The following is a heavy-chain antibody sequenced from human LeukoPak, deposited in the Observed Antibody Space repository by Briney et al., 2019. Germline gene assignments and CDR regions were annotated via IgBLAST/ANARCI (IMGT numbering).Heavy chain of an antibody. CDR3: ARHYGSEKTLVFV. V-gene: IGHV3-11*03. CDR1: GFTFSDYY. D-gene: IGHD3-10*01. J-gene: IGHJ4*02. CDR2: ISSRSSST. Sequence: GGSLRLSCAASGFTFSDYYMSWMRQAPGKGLEWVSYISSRSSSTNYADSVKGRFTISRDNAKKSLYLEMDSLRAEDTAVYYCARHYGSEKTLVFVWGQGTLVTVSS.